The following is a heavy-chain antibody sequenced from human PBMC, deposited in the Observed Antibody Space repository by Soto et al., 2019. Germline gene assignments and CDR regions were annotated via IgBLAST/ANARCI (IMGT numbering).Heavy chain of an antibody. CDR3: ARDLFGEDGAGYFDY. J-gene: IGHJ4*02. V-gene: IGHV1-18*01. D-gene: IGHD3-10*01. CDR1: GYSFSTYG. Sequence: QVHLVQSGVEVKKPGASVKVSCKASGYSFSTYGISWVRQAPGQGLEWMGWISGLNGNTNYAQNLQGRVTMTTDTSTSTAYMELRSPGFDDTAMYYCARDLFGEDGAGYFDYWGQGTLVTVSS. CDR2: ISGLNGNT.